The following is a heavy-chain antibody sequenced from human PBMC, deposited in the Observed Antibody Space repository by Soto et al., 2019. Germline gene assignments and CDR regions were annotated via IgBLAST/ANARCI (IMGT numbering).Heavy chain of an antibody. J-gene: IGHJ3*01. CDR3: AKDMLQWLVVGHDAFDL. Sequence: GGSLRLSCAASGFPFSTYAMSWVRQAPGKGLEWVSLISGSGDTTYYADSVKGRFTISRDNAKNTLYLQMNSLRAEDTAAYYCAKDMLQWLVVGHDAFDLWGQGTMVTVSS. V-gene: IGHV3-23*01. D-gene: IGHD6-19*01. CDR2: ISGSGDTT. CDR1: GFPFSTYA.